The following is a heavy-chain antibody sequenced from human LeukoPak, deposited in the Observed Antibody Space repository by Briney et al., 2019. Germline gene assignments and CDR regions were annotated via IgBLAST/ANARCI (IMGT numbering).Heavy chain of an antibody. Sequence: SETLSLTCTVSGYSISSGYYWGWIRQPPGKGLEWIGSIYHSGSTYYNPSLKSRVTISVDTSKNQFSLKLGSVTAADTAVYYCARDTYDTQGGYYYYYMDVWGKGTTVTVSS. CDR2: IYHSGST. V-gene: IGHV4-38-2*02. D-gene: IGHD3-3*01. CDR3: ARDTYDTQGGYYYYYMDV. J-gene: IGHJ6*03. CDR1: GYSISSGYY.